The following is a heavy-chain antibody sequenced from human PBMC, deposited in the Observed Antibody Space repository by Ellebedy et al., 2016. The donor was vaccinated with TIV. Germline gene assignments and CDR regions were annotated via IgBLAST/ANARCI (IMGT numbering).Heavy chain of an antibody. J-gene: IGHJ4*02. CDR3: ARETVATIQPIDY. CDR1: GGSISSGGYY. CDR2: IYYSGST. Sequence: SCTVSGGSISSGGYYWSWIRQHPGKGLEWIGYIYYSGSTYYNPSLKSRVTISVDTSKNQFSLKLSSVTAADTAVYYCARETVATIQPIDYWGQGTLVTVSS. V-gene: IGHV4-31*02. D-gene: IGHD5-12*01.